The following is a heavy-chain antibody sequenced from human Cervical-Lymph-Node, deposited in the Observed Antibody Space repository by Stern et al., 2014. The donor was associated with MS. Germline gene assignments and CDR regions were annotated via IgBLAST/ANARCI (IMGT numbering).Heavy chain of an antibody. Sequence: VQLVESGGGLVQPGGSLRLSCAATGFTFTTYWMSWVRQAPWHGLEWVANINQDASEKNYVDSVKGRFTISRDNAKRSVHLEMNSLRPDDTAVYYCAREDGESDYWGQGTLVTVST. J-gene: IGHJ4*02. V-gene: IGHV3-7*01. CDR2: INQDASEK. CDR1: GFTFTTYW. CDR3: AREDGESDY. D-gene: IGHD2/OR15-2a*01.